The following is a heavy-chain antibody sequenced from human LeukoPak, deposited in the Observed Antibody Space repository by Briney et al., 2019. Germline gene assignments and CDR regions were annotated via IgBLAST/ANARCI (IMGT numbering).Heavy chain of an antibody. CDR2: IRSKAYGGTT. V-gene: IGHV3-49*04. Sequence: GGSLRLSCTASGFTFGDYAMSWVRQAPGKGLEGVGFIRSKAYGGTTEYAASVKGRFTISRDDSKSIAYLQMNSLKTEDTAVYYCTRDLEYSSSSFGMDVWGQGTTVTVSS. CDR1: GFTFGDYA. J-gene: IGHJ6*02. D-gene: IGHD6-6*01. CDR3: TRDLEYSSSSFGMDV.